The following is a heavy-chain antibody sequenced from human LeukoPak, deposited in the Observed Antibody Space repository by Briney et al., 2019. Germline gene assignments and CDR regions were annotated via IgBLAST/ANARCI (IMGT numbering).Heavy chain of an antibody. D-gene: IGHD5-18*01. CDR3: ARALPYGYSYGSPPDY. Sequence: GASVKVSCKASGYIFTGYYMHWVRQAPGQGLEWMGWIDPNRGGTNFAQKFQGRVTMTRDTSISTAYMELSRLRSDDTAVYYCARALPYGYSYGSPPDYWGQGTLVTVSS. CDR2: IDPNRGGT. J-gene: IGHJ4*02. CDR1: GYIFTGYY. V-gene: IGHV1-2*02.